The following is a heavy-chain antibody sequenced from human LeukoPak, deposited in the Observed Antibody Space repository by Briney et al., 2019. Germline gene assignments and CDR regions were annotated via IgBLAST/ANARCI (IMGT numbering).Heavy chain of an antibody. Sequence: SETLSLTCTVSGGPISSYYWNWIRQPPGKGLEWIGYIYYSGSTNYNPSLKSRVTISVDTSKNQFSLKLSSVTAADTAVYYCARHSGSYPNWYSDLWGRGTLVTVSS. D-gene: IGHD1-26*01. V-gene: IGHV4-59*08. CDR3: ARHSGSYPNWYSDL. CDR2: IYYSGST. J-gene: IGHJ2*01. CDR1: GGPISSYY.